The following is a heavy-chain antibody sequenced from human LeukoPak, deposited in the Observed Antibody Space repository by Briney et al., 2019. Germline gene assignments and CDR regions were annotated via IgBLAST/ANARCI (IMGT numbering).Heavy chain of an antibody. CDR2: IYYSGST. Sequence: PSETLSLTCTVSVGSISSYYWIWIRQPPAKERAGIGYIYYSGSTNYNPSLKSRVTISVDTSKNQFSLKLSSVTAADTAVYYCARDPLSQGWFDPWGQGTLVTVSS. CDR3: ARDPLSQGWFDP. D-gene: IGHD3-3*02. CDR1: VGSISSYY. V-gene: IGHV4-59*01. J-gene: IGHJ5*02.